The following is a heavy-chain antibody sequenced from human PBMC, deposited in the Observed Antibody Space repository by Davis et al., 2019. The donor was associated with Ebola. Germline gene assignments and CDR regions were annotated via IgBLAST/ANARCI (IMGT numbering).Heavy chain of an antibody. Sequence: GESLKISCAASEFTFSSYWMHWVRQAPGKGLEWVAVISYDGSNKYYADSVKGRFTISRDNSKNTLYLQMNSLRAEDTAVYYCARDRGDSSGYESLEYWGQGTLVTVSS. D-gene: IGHD3-22*01. CDR1: EFTFSSYW. J-gene: IGHJ4*02. CDR3: ARDRGDSSGYESLEY. CDR2: ISYDGSNK. V-gene: IGHV3-30*03.